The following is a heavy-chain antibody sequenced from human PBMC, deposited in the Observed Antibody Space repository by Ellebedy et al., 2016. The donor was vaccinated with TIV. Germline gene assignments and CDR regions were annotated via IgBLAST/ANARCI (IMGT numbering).Heavy chain of an antibody. V-gene: IGHV4-34*01. CDR2: INHSGST. J-gene: IGHJ6*02. CDR1: GGSFSGYY. CDR3: ARRVVGGYYYYYGMDV. Sequence: SETLSLTXAVYGGSFSGYYWSWIRQHPGKGLEWIGEINHSGSTNYNPSLKSRVTISVDTSKNQFSLKLSSVTAADTAVYYCARRVVGGYYYYYGMDVWGQGTTFTVSS. D-gene: IGHD2-15*01.